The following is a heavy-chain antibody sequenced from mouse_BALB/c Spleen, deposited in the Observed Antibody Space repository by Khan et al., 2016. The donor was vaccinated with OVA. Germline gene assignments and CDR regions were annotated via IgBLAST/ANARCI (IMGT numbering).Heavy chain of an antibody. CDR2: IWSDGNT. CDR3: ARNTYVYDFTY. V-gene: IGHV2-4-1*01. D-gene: IGHD2-2*01. CDR1: GFSLTTYG. Sequence: QVQLKQSGPGLVQPSQSLSVTCTVSGFSLTTYGIHWVRQSPGKGLEWLGVIWSDGNTDYNAAFISRLSITKDNSNSHVFFKMNSLQAADKAIYYLARNTYVYDFTYWGQGTLVTVSA. J-gene: IGHJ3*01.